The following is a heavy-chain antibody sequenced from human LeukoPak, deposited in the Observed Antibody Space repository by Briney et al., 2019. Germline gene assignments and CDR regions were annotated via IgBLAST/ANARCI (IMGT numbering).Heavy chain of an antibody. J-gene: IGHJ5*02. CDR3: ARDAYDDASES. D-gene: IGHD3-3*01. CDR2: LRRDGSDK. Sequence: PGGSLRLSCTGSGFTFSDYWMTWARQAPGKGLEWVANLRRDGSDKYYVDSVKGRFTISRDNAKKLVYLQMNSLRAEDTAVYYCARDAYDDASESWGQGTLVTVSS. CDR1: GFTFSDYW. V-gene: IGHV3-7*01.